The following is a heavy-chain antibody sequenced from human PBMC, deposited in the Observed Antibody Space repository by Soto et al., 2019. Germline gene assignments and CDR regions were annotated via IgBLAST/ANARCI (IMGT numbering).Heavy chain of an antibody. J-gene: IGHJ3*02. D-gene: IGHD3-3*01. Sequence: EVQMLESGGGLVQPGGSLRLSCAASGFTLSSYALIWVRQAPGKGLEWVSGISGSGDFTFDADSVRGRFTIPRDNSMNTLYLQMNSLRVEDTAVYYCARGPTIFGVGVDAFDIWGQGTMATVSS. V-gene: IGHV3-23*01. CDR2: ISGSGDFT. CDR1: GFTLSSYA. CDR3: ARGPTIFGVGVDAFDI.